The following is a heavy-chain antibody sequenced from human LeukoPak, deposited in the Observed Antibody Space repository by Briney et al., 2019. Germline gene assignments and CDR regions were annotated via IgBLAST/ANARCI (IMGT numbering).Heavy chain of an antibody. V-gene: IGHV3-48*04. J-gene: IGHJ4*02. D-gene: IGHD6-13*01. CDR3: ARDVEGSSWTTYYFDY. CDR2: ISRSSSTI. Sequence: GGSLRLSCAASGFSFSSYNMNWVRQAPGKGLEWVSSISRSSSTIYYADSVKGRFTISRDNARNSLYLQMNSLRAEDTAVYYCARDVEGSSWTTYYFDYWGQGTLVTVSS. CDR1: GFSFSSYN.